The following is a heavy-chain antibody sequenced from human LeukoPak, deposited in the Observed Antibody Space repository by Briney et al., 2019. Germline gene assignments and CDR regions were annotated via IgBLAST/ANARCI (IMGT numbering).Heavy chain of an antibody. V-gene: IGHV3-33*01. Sequence: GGSLRLSCSASGFTFSSYGVHWVRQAPGKGLEWVAVIWYDGSNKYYADSVKGRFTISRDNSKNTLYLQMNSLRAEDTAVYYCAGDYGEYYYGMDVWGQGTTVTVSS. CDR3: AGDYGEYYYGMDV. J-gene: IGHJ6*02. D-gene: IGHD4-17*01. CDR1: GFTFSSYG. CDR2: IWYDGSNK.